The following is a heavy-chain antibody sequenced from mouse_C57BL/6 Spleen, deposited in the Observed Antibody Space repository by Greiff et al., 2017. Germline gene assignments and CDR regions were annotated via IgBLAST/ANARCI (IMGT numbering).Heavy chain of an antibody. D-gene: IGHD2-5*01. V-gene: IGHV1-31*01. Sequence: EVQLQQSGPELVKPGASVQISCKASGYSFTGYYMHWVKQSHGNILDWIGYIYPYNGVSSYNQKFKGKATLTVDKSSSTAYMELCSLTSEDSAVDYCVRQDYSNYDYAMDYWGQGTLVTVSS. CDR1: GYSFTGYY. J-gene: IGHJ4*01. CDR2: IYPYNGVS. CDR3: VRQDYSNYDYAMDY.